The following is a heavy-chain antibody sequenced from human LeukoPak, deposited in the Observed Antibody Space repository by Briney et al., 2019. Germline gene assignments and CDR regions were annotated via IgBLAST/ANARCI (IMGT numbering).Heavy chain of an antibody. Sequence: GGSLRLSCAASGISFSDYYTSWIRQAPGKGLEWVSYISSSGTTTYYADSVKGRFTISRDNAKNSLYLQMNSLRAEDTSVYYCASPGPMGYYYYIDVWGKGTTVTVSS. J-gene: IGHJ6*03. V-gene: IGHV3-11*04. CDR3: ASPGPMGYYYYIDV. CDR1: GISFSDYY. D-gene: IGHD3-10*01. CDR2: ISSSGTTT.